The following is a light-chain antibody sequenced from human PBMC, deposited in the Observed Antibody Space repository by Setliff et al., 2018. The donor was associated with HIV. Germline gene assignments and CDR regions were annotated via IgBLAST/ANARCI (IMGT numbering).Light chain of an antibody. CDR2: DVT. CDR1: SSDVGGYNY. Sequence: QSALTQPASVSGSPGQSITISCTGTSSDVGGYNYVSWYQQHPGEAPQLMISDVTNRPSGVSNRFSGSKSGNTASLTISGLQAEDEADYYCSSYTSTTPLCVVGPGTKVTVL. J-gene: IGLJ1*01. V-gene: IGLV2-14*03. CDR3: SSYTSTTPLCV.